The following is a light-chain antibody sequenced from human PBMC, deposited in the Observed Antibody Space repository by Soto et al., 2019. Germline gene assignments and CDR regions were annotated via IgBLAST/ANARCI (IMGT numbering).Light chain of an antibody. CDR3: QQSYSTLFS. CDR2: AAS. Sequence: DIQMTQSPSSLSASVGDRVTITCRASQTIIRYLNWYQQKPGRAPNLLIYAASNLQSGVPSRFSGSASGTEFTLTISSLQPEDFATYYCQQSYSTLFSCGPGTKVEIK. J-gene: IGKJ3*01. CDR1: QTIIRY. V-gene: IGKV1-39*01.